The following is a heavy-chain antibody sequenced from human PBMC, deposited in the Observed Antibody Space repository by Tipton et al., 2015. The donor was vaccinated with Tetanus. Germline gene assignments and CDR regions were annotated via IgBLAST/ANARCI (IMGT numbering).Heavy chain of an antibody. Sequence: QSGAEVKKPGASVKVSCKTSGYTFSNYGVSWVRQAPGRGLEWMGWISAYNGDTNTAQNLQGRVTMTTDTATSTASMEVRSLTYDDTAVYYCARDRRHCTDGVCYSFVLSWGQGTLVTVSS. D-gene: IGHD2-8*01. CDR2: ISAYNGDT. CDR3: ARDRRHCTDGVCYSFVLS. V-gene: IGHV1-18*01. CDR1: GYTFSNYG. J-gene: IGHJ5*02.